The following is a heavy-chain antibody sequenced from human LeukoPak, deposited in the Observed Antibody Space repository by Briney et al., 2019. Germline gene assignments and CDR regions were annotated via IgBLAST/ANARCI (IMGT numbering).Heavy chain of an antibody. CDR3: ARWGGPAFDV. CDR2: LYYSGST. CDR1: GGSISDSNYF. D-gene: IGHD3-16*01. Sequence: SETLSLTCTVSGGSISDSNYFWGWIRQPPGKGLEWIGSLYYSGSTYYNPSLKSRVTISVDTSKNQFSLKLSSVTAADTAVYYCARWGGPAFDVWGQGTMVTVSS. V-gene: IGHV4-39*07. J-gene: IGHJ3*01.